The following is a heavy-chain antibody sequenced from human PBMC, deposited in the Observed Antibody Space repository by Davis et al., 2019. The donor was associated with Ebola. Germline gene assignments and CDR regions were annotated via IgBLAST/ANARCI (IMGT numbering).Heavy chain of an antibody. Sequence: SVKVSCKASGGTFSSYAISWVRQAPGQGLEWMGGIIPIFGTANYAQKFQGRVMITADKSTRIAYMELNSLTSEDTAVYYCARGPSVATAHYFDYWGQGTLVTVSS. D-gene: IGHD2-21*02. CDR2: IIPIFGTA. J-gene: IGHJ4*02. CDR1: GGTFSSYA. V-gene: IGHV1-69*06. CDR3: ARGPSVATAHYFDY.